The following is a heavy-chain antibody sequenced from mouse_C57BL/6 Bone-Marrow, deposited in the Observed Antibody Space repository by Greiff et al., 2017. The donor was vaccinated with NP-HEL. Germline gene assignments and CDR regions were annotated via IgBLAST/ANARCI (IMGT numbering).Heavy chain of an antibody. Sequence: EVKLEESGGDLVKPGGSLKLSCAASGFTFSSYGMSWVRQTPDKRLEWVATISSGGSYTYYPDSVKGRVTISRDNAKNTLYLQMSSLKSEDTAMYYCARHGDYWGQGTSVTVSS. CDR3: ARHGDY. V-gene: IGHV5-6*02. J-gene: IGHJ4*01. CDR2: ISSGGSYT. CDR1: GFTFSSYG.